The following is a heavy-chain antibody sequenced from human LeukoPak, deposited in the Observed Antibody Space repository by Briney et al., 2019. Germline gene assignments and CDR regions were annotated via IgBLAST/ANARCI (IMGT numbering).Heavy chain of an antibody. CDR3: ARSGYSDNWYYFDY. V-gene: IGHV4-59*11. CDR2: IYYSGST. Sequence: SETLSLTCTVSGGSISSHYWKWIRQPPGKGLEWIGYIYYSGSTNYNPSLKSRVTISVDTSKNQFSLKLSSVTAADTAVYYCARSGYSDNWYYFDYWGQGTLVTVSS. J-gene: IGHJ4*02. D-gene: IGHD6-13*01. CDR1: GGSISSHY.